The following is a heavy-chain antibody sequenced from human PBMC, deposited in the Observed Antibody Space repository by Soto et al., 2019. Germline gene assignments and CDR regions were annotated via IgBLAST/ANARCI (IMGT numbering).Heavy chain of an antibody. V-gene: IGHV4-39*01. CDR2: IYYSGST. Sequence: SETLSLTCTVSGGSISSSSYYWGWIRQPPGKGLEWIGSIYYSGSTYYNPSLKSRVTISVDTSKYQFSLKLSSVTAADTAVYYCARRRRYSSGHYGGYFDLWGRGTLVTVSS. CDR1: GGSISSSSYY. CDR3: ARRRRYSSGHYGGYFDL. D-gene: IGHD6-19*01. J-gene: IGHJ2*01.